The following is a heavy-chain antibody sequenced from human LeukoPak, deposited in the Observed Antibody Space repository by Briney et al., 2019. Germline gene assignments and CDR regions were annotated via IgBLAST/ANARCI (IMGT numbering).Heavy chain of an antibody. CDR3: GRAPDY. Sequence: SETLSLTCTVSGGSISSTSYYWGWIRQPPGKGLEWIGSIYSSGSTYYSPSLKSRVAISEDTSKAHFSLKLSSVTAADTAVYYCGRAPDYWGQGTLVTVSS. V-gene: IGHV4-39*02. J-gene: IGHJ4*02. CDR2: IYSSGST. CDR1: GGSISSTSYY.